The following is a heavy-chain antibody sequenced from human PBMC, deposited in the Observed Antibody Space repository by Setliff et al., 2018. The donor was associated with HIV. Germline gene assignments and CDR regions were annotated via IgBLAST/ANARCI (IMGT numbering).Heavy chain of an antibody. CDR1: GGTFSRYA. D-gene: IGHD6-19*01. Sequence: ASVKVSCKASGGTFSRYAISWVRQAPGHGLEWMGWISPNFGHTNYAQNFLGRVTMTIDTSTSRAYMELRSLRSDDTAMYFCARLGSGWSDSYYYAMDIWGQGTTVTVSS. J-gene: IGHJ6*02. V-gene: IGHV1-18*01. CDR3: ARLGSGWSDSYYYAMDI. CDR2: ISPNFGHT.